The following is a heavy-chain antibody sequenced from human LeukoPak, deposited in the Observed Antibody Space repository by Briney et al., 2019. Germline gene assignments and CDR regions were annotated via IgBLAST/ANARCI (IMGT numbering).Heavy chain of an antibody. CDR3: ARASGAFDY. J-gene: IGHJ4*02. CDR2: IYYTGST. Sequence: SETLSLTCTVSGGSLSGYYWSWIRQPPGKGLEWIGYIYYTGSTNYSPSLKSRVTISLDTSKNQFSLKLNSVTAADTAVYYCARASGAFDYWGQGALVTVSS. V-gene: IGHV4-59*01. CDR1: GGSLSGYY.